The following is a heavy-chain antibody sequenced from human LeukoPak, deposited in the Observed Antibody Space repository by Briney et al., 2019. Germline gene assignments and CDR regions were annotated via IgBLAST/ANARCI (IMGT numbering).Heavy chain of an antibody. J-gene: IGHJ4*02. CDR2: IKSKTVGGTT. CDR3: TTSFDY. Sequence: GWSLRLSCAASGFTFSNARMRWVRQAPRKGLGWVGRIKSKTVGGTTDYAAPVKGRFIVSRDESKNTLYLQMNSLKTEDTAVYYCTTSFDYWGQGTLVTVSS. V-gene: IGHV3-15*01. CDR1: GFTFSNAR.